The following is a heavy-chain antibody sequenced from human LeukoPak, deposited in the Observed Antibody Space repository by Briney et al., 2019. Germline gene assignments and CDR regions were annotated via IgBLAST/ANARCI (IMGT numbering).Heavy chain of an antibody. CDR3: AKDRLTEAYGMEV. V-gene: IGHV3-30*18. CDR1: GFTFSSHG. Sequence: GGSLRLSCAASGFTFSSHGMHWVRQAPGKGLEWVAVIRNDGSHEYYGDSVKGRFTISRDNSKDTLYLQINSLRPEDTAVYYCAKDRLTEAYGMEVWGQGTTVTVSS. CDR2: IRNDGSHE. J-gene: IGHJ6*02.